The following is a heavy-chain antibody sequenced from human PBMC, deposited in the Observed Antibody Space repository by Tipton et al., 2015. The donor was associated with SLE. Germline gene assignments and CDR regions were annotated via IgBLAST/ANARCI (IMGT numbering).Heavy chain of an antibody. V-gene: IGHV4-38-2*02. CDR3: ARVPSGSYYVGWFDP. Sequence: TLSLTCTVSGYSISSGFYWGWIRQPPGKGLEWIGNIYHSGSTFYNPSLKSRVTISVDTSKNQFSLKLSSVTAADTAVYYCARVPSGSYYVGWFDPWGQGTLVTVSS. D-gene: IGHD1-26*01. CDR2: IYHSGST. CDR1: GYSISSGFY. J-gene: IGHJ5*02.